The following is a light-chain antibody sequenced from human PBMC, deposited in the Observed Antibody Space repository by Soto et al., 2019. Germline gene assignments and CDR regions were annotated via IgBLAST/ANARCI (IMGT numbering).Light chain of an antibody. J-gene: IGKJ1*01. CDR2: GVS. Sequence: EIVLTQSPGTLSLSPGERATLSCRASQSVSSIYLAWYQQKPGQAPRLLIYGVSSRATGIPDRFSGSGSGTDFTLTIARLEPDDFAVYYCQQSGSSPGTFGQGTKVEIK. CDR3: QQSGSSPGT. V-gene: IGKV3-20*01. CDR1: QSVSSIY.